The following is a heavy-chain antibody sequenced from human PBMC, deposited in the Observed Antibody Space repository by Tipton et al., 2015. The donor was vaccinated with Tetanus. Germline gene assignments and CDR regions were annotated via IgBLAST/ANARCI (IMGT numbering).Heavy chain of an antibody. D-gene: IGHD7-27*01. CDR2: IYYDGRT. Sequence: TLSLTCTVSGGSINSAGYYWSWIRQHPVRGLEWIGSIYYDGRTYYNPSLKSRLFISLDTAKKEFSLKLTSVTAADTAVYFCARAQGLGEFDPWGRGAMVVVSS. CDR1: GGSINSAGYY. V-gene: IGHV4-31*03. J-gene: IGHJ5*02. CDR3: ARAQGLGEFDP.